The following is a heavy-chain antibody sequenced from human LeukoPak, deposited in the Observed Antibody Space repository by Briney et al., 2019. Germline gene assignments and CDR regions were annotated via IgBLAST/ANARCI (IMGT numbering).Heavy chain of an antibody. CDR2: IIPIFGTA. CDR3: ATDRYYGSGSYRFDY. CDR1: GGTFSSYA. Sequence: ASVKVSCKASGGTFSSYAISWVRQAPGQGFEWMGGIIPIFGTANYAQKFQGRVTITADKSTSTAYMELSSLRSEDTAVYYCATDRYYGSGSYRFDYWGQGTLVTVSS. D-gene: IGHD3-10*01. J-gene: IGHJ4*02. V-gene: IGHV1-69*06.